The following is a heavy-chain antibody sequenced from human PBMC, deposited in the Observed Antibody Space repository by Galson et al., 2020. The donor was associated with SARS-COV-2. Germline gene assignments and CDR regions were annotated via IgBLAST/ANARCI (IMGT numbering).Heavy chain of an antibody. J-gene: IGHJ1*01. CDR3: ARGVRVGSSTEYFQH. D-gene: IGHD1-26*01. CDR2: INWNGGST. Sequence: GESLKISCAASGFTFDDYGMSWVRQAPGEGLEWVSGINWNGGSTGYADSVKGRFTISRDNAKNSLYLQMNSLRAKDTALYYCARGVRVGSSTEYFQHWGQGTLVTVSS. CDR1: GFTFDDYG. V-gene: IGHV3-20*04.